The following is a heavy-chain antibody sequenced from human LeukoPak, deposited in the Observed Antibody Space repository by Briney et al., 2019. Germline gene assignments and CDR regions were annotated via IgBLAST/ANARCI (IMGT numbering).Heavy chain of an antibody. V-gene: IGHV3-11*01. D-gene: IGHD2-2*01. Sequence: PGGSLRLSCAASGFTFSDSFMSWIRQAPGQGLEWVSYVSLSGSSTYYADSVKGRFTISRDNAKNSLYLQMNSLRADDTAVYYCARRKVPAANDYWGQGTLVTVSS. CDR2: VSLSGSST. CDR1: GFTFSDSF. CDR3: ARRKVPAANDY. J-gene: IGHJ4*02.